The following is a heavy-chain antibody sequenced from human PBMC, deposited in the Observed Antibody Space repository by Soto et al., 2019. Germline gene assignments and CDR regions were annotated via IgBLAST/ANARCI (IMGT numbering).Heavy chain of an antibody. CDR2: IYYSGST. V-gene: IGHV4-30-4*01. CDR3: ARDFRYSYGYPGSY. D-gene: IGHD5-18*01. CDR1: GGSISSGDYY. Sequence: KPSETLSLTCTVSGGSISSGDYYWSWIRQPPGKGLEWIGYIYYSGSTYYNPSLKSRVTISVDTSKNQFSLKLSSVTAADTAVYYCARDFRYSYGYPGSYWGQGTLVTVSS. J-gene: IGHJ4*02.